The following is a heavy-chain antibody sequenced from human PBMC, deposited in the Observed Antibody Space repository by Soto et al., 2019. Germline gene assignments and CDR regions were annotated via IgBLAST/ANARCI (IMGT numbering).Heavy chain of an antibody. CDR3: ARGWGYDSYTYYYAY. V-gene: IGHV1-69*13. CDR2: IIPIFGTA. Sequence: ASVKVSCTSSGGTISSDAMICVRPAPGQGLEWMGGIIPIFGTANYAQKFQGRVTITADESTSTAYMELSRLRSEDTAVYYCARGWGYDSYTYYYAYWGQGNLVTVS. J-gene: IGHJ4*02. D-gene: IGHD3-22*01. CDR1: GGTISSDA.